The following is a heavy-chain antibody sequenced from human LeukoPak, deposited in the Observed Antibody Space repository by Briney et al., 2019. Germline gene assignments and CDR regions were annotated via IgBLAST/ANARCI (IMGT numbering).Heavy chain of an antibody. CDR3: ARAGVRGVIYYYYMDV. J-gene: IGHJ6*03. D-gene: IGHD3-10*01. Sequence: ASVKVSCKASGGTFGSYAISWVRQAPGQGLEWMGGIIPIFGTANYAQKFQGRVTITADESTSTAYMELSSLRSEDTAVYYCARAGVRGVIYYYYMDVWGKGTTVTVSS. CDR1: GGTFGSYA. CDR2: IIPIFGTA. V-gene: IGHV1-69*13.